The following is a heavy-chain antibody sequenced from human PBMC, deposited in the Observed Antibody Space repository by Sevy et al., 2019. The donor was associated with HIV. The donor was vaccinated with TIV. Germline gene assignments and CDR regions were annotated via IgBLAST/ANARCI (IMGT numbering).Heavy chain of an antibody. CDR1: GATFSGSA. CDR2: IRSKAKNYAT. Sequence: GGSLRLSCAASGATFSGSAIHWVRQPSGRGLEWVGRIRSKAKNYATEYAASVKGRFSISRDDSKNTTYLHLNSLKSKDTAVYFCTSGGFSYKTGLYVDYWGPGTWVTVSS. V-gene: IGHV3-73*01. D-gene: IGHD3-9*01. J-gene: IGHJ4*02. CDR3: TSGGFSYKTGLYVDY.